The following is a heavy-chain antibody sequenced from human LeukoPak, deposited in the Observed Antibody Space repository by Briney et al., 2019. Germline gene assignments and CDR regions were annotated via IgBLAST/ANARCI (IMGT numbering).Heavy chain of an antibody. V-gene: IGHV4-61*09. Sequence: SQTLSLTCTVSGGSISSGSYFWNWIRQPAGKGLAWIGHIYTSGSTNYSPSLKSRVTISVDTSKNQFSLNLSSVTAADTAIYYCAVWSDGRWFDPWGQGTLVTVSS. CDR1: GGSISSGSYF. CDR2: IYTSGST. J-gene: IGHJ5*02. CDR3: AVWSDGRWFDP. D-gene: IGHD3-3*01.